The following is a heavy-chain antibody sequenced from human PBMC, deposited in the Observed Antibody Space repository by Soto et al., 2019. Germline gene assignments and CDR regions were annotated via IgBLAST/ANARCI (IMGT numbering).Heavy chain of an antibody. Sequence: QVQLVQSGAEVKKPGSSVKVSCKASGGTFSSYAISWVRQAPGQGLEWMGGSIPIFGTANYAQKIQGRVTITADESTSIAYMELSSLRAEDTAVYYCARRGRYQLPQGRKNYYYYGMGVWGQGTTVTVSS. CDR3: ARRGRYQLPQGRKNYYYYGMGV. CDR2: SIPIFGTA. D-gene: IGHD2-2*01. CDR1: GGTFSSYA. J-gene: IGHJ6*02. V-gene: IGHV1-69*01.